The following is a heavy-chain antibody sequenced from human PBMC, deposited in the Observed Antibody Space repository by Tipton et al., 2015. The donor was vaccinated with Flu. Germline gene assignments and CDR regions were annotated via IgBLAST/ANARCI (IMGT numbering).Heavy chain of an antibody. J-gene: IGHJ3*02. D-gene: IGHD3-3*01. CDR2: ISGSGGST. Sequence: SLRLSCAASGFTVSSYAMSWVRQAPGKGLEWVSAISGSGGSTYYADSVKGRFTISRDNSKNTLYLQMNSLRAEDTAVYYCAKVFGVVIINDAFDIWGQGKMETVSS. V-gene: IGHV3-23*01. CDR3: AKVFGVVIINDAFDI. CDR1: GFTVSSYA.